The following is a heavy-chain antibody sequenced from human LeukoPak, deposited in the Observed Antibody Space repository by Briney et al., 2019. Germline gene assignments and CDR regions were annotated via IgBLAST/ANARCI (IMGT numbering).Heavy chain of an antibody. V-gene: IGHV3-23*01. J-gene: IGHJ5*02. CDR3: VYCSGGSCYSNGPWFDP. CDR1: GFTFSSYA. Sequence: GGTLRLSCAASGFTFSSYAMSWVRQGPGKGLEWVSVISDSGGGTYYADSVKGRFTISRDNAKNTLYLQMNSLRADDTALYYCVYCSGGSCYSNGPWFDPWGQGTLVTVSS. D-gene: IGHD2-15*01. CDR2: ISDSGGGT.